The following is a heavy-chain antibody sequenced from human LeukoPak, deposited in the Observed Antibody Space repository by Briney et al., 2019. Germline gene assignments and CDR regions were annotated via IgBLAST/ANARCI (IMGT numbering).Heavy chain of an antibody. CDR3: ARDVPIAVASFWYFDL. D-gene: IGHD6-19*01. J-gene: IGHJ2*01. Sequence: ASVKVSCKASGYTFTSYGISWVRQAPGQGLEWMGWITAYNGKTSYAQKLQGRVTMTTDTSTSTAYMELRSLRSDDTAVYYCARDVPIAVASFWYFDLWGRGTLVTVSS. CDR2: ITAYNGKT. V-gene: IGHV1-18*01. CDR1: GYTFTSYG.